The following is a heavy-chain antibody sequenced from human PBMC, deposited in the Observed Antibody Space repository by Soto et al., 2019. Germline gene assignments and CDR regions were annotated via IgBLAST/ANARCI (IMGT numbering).Heavy chain of an antibody. CDR2: INPDGSEK. CDR1: GFTFSSYW. Sequence: EVHLVESGGGLVLPGGSLRLSCAASGFTFSSYWMSWVRQTPGKGLEWVGNINPDGSEKYYVDSVRGRFTISRDNAANSLSLQMNSLRAEAAAVYYCARTRTARTDDYWGRGTLVTVSS. J-gene: IGHJ4*02. V-gene: IGHV3-7*01. CDR3: ARTRTARTDDY.